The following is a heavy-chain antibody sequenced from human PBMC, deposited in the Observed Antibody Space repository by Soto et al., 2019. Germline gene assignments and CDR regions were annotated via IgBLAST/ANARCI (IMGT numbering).Heavy chain of an antibody. D-gene: IGHD4-17*01. CDR2: VYDSGST. Sequence: QLQLRESGPGLVKPSETLSLTCTVSGGSISGGVGGLYYWSWIRQPPGKGLEWMGYVYDSGSTYYNPSPKSRVTISVDTSKNQFTLRLSSVTAADTAVYYCAREGIPLTTDWDFALWGRGTLVTVSS. V-gene: IGHV4-30-4*01. J-gene: IGHJ2*01. CDR1: GGSISGGVGGLYY. CDR3: AREGIPLTTDWDFAL.